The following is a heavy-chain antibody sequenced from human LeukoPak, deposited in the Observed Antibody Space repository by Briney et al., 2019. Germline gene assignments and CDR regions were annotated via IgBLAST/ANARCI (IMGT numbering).Heavy chain of an antibody. D-gene: IGHD6-13*01. Sequence: GGSLRLSCAASGFTFSSYWMSWVRQAPGKGLEWVANIKQDGSEKYYVDSVKGRFTISRDNAKNSLYLQMNSLRAEDTAVYYCARGTIAAAGYYYFDYWGQGTLVTGSS. CDR2: IKQDGSEK. CDR3: ARGTIAAAGYYYFDY. CDR1: GFTFSSYW. J-gene: IGHJ4*02. V-gene: IGHV3-7*04.